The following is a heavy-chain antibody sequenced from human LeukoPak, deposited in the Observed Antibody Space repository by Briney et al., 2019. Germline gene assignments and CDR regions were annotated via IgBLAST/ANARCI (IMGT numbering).Heavy chain of an antibody. CDR3: ARLGSDIHAFDI. CDR1: GGTFSSYA. V-gene: IGHV1-69*05. CDR2: IIPIFGTA. Sequence: SVKVSCKASGGTFSSYAISWVRQAPGQGLEWMGRIIPIFGTANYAQKFQGRVTITTGESTSTAYMELSSLRSEDTAVYYCARLGSDIHAFDIWGQGTMVTVSS. J-gene: IGHJ3*02. D-gene: IGHD3-16*01.